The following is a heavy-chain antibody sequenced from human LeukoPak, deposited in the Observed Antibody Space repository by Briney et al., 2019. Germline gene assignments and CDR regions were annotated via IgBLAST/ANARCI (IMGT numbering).Heavy chain of an antibody. Sequence: SETLSLTCAVYGGSFSGYYWSWIRQPPGKGLEWIGEINHSGSTNYNPSLKSRVTISVDTSKNQFSLKLSSVTAADTAVYYCARGPLATLYYYYGMDVWGQGTTVTVSS. V-gene: IGHV4-34*01. CDR1: GGSFSGYY. CDR3: ARGPLATLYYYYGMDV. CDR2: INHSGST. J-gene: IGHJ6*02. D-gene: IGHD5-12*01.